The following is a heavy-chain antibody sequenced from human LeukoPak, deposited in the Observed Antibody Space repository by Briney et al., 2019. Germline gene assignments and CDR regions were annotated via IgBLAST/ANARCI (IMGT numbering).Heavy chain of an antibody. CDR1: GGSFSGYY. J-gene: IGHJ4*02. CDR2: INHSGST. CDR3: ARWSPYDSSGYYSDY. Sequence: SETLSLTCAVYGGSFSGYYWSWIRQPPGKGLEWIGEINHSGSTNYNPSLKSRVTISVDTSKNQFSLKLSSVTAADTAVYYCARWSPYDSSGYYSDYWGQGTLVTASS. V-gene: IGHV4-34*01. D-gene: IGHD3-22*01.